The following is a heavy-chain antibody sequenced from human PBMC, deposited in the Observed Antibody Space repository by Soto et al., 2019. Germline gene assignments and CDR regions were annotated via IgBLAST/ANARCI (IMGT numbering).Heavy chain of an antibody. CDR1: GGTFSSYA. D-gene: IGHD3-22*01. V-gene: IGHV1-69*13. CDR3: ARLSMGNDSSGYYGPDYYYGMDV. J-gene: IGHJ6*02. CDR2: IIPIFGTA. Sequence: ASVKVSCKASGGTFSSYAISWVRQAPGQGLEWMGGIIPIFGTANYAQKFQGRVTITADESTSTAYMELSSLRSEDTAVYYCARLSMGNDSSGYYGPDYYYGMDVWGQGTTVTVSS.